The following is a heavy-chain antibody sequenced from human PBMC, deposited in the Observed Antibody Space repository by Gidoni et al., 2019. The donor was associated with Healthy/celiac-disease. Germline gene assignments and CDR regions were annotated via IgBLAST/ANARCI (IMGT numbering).Heavy chain of an antibody. CDR3: ARLQSTYSSSWPL. Sequence: EVQLVESGGGLVKPGGSLRLSCAASGFTFSSYSMNWVRQAPGKGLEWVSSSSSSSSYIYYADSVKGRFTISRDNAKNSLYLQMNSLRAEDTAVYYCARLQSTYSSSWPLWGQGTLVTVSS. CDR2: SSSSSSYI. V-gene: IGHV3-21*01. CDR1: GFTFSSYS. J-gene: IGHJ4*02. D-gene: IGHD6-13*01.